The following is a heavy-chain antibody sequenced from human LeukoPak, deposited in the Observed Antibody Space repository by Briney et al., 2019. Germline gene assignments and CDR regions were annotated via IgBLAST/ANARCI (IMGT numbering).Heavy chain of an antibody. Sequence: GESLRLSCAASGFTFSSYWMSWVRQAPGKGLEWVANIKQDGSEKYYVDSVKGRFTISRDNAKNSLYLQMNSLRAEDTAVYYCARGRYSRSWYFDYWGQGTLVTVSS. CDR1: GFTFSSYW. CDR3: ARGRYSRSWYFDY. D-gene: IGHD6-13*01. J-gene: IGHJ4*02. V-gene: IGHV3-7*01. CDR2: IKQDGSEK.